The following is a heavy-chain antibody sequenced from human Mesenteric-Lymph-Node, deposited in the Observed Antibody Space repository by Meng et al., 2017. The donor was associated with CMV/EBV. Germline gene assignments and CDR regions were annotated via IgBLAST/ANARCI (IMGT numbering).Heavy chain of an antibody. Sequence: ASVKVSCKASGYTFADYYMHWVRQAPGQGLEWMGWINPNSGGTNYAQKFQGRVTMTRDTSISTAYMELLGLRSDDTAVYYCARGYCSGGSCFDLDYWGQGTLVTVSS. V-gene: IGHV1-2*02. CDR2: INPNSGGT. CDR3: ARGYCSGGSCFDLDY. D-gene: IGHD2-15*01. CDR1: GYTFADYY. J-gene: IGHJ4*02.